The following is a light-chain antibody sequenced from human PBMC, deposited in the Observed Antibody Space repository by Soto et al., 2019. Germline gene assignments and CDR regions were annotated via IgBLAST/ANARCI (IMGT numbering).Light chain of an antibody. CDR1: QGISTY. Sequence: DIQMTQSPSSLSASVGDRVTITCRASQGISTYLAWYQQKPGKVPKLLIYAASNLQSGVPSRFSGSGSGTDFTRTHSSLQPEDVATYYCQKYNSAPQTFGQGTKVEIK. J-gene: IGKJ1*01. CDR3: QKYNSAPQT. CDR2: AAS. V-gene: IGKV1-27*01.